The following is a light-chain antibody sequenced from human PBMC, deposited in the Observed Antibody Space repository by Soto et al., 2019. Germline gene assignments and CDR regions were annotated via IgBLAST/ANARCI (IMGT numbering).Light chain of an antibody. Sequence: EIVLTQSPGTLSLSPGERATLSCRASQSVSSSYLAWYQQKPGHAPRLLIYGASSRATGIPDRFSGSGSGTDFTLTISRLEPEDFAVYYCQQSGSSRTFGQGTKVDIK. V-gene: IGKV3-20*01. CDR1: QSVSSSY. CDR3: QQSGSSRT. J-gene: IGKJ1*01. CDR2: GAS.